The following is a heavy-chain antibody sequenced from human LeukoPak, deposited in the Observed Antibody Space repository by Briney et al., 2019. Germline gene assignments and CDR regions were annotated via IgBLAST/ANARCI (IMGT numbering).Heavy chain of an antibody. Sequence: SETLSLTCTVSGGSISSYYWSWIRQPAGKGLEWIGRIYTSGSTNYNPSLKSRVTMSVDTSKNQFSLKLSSVTAADTAVYYCARDKAAYRPPYYYYYVDVWGKGTTVTVSS. V-gene: IGHV4-4*07. CDR1: GGSISSYY. CDR2: IYTSGST. D-gene: IGHD1-26*01. J-gene: IGHJ6*03. CDR3: ARDKAAYRPPYYYYYVDV.